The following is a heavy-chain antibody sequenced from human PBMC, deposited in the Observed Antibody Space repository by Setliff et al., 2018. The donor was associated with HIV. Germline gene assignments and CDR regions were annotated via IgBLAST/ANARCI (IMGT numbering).Heavy chain of an antibody. V-gene: IGHV4-4*07. Sequence: PSETLSLTCTVSGGSINTYYWSWIRQPAGKRLEWIGRVTVNGATEYNPSLQSRVTISVDTSENQFSLKVTSVTAADTATYYCSRGPPFDRWGRGTLVTVSS. J-gene: IGHJ2*01. CDR3: SRGPPFDR. CDR2: VTVNGAT. CDR1: GGSINTYY.